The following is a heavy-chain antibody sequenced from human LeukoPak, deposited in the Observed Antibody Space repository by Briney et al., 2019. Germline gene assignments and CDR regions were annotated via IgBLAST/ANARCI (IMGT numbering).Heavy chain of an antibody. D-gene: IGHD5-24*01. CDR1: GFTFDNYA. CDR2: INWNSKDI. J-gene: IGHJ2*01. Sequence: GGSLRLSCAASGFTFDNYAMHWVRQVPGKGLEWVSGINWNSKDIGYADSVKGRFTISRDNAKNSLYLQMNSLRAEDMALYYCAKTPADGLGYFDLWGRGTLVTVSS. V-gene: IGHV3-9*03. CDR3: AKTPADGLGYFDL.